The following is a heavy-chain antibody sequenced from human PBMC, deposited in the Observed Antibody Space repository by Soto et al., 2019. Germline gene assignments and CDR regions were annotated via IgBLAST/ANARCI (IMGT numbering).Heavy chain of an antibody. CDR3: ARTMAYCCGDCYWNDFDI. V-gene: IGHV1-69*13. J-gene: IGHJ3*02. CDR2: IIPIFGTA. D-gene: IGHD2-21*02. Sequence: SSVKVSSKASGGTFSSYAISWVRLAPGQGLEWMGGIIPIFGTANYAQKFQGRVTITADESTSTAYMELSSLRSEDTAVYYCARTMAYCCGDCYWNDFDIWGQGIMLTVSS. CDR1: GGTFSSYA.